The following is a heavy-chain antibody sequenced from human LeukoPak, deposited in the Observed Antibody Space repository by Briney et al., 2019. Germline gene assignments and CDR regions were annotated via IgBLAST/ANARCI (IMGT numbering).Heavy chain of an antibody. Sequence: ASVKVSCKACGYTFTSYAMHWVRQAPGQRLEWMGWINAGNGNTKYSQEFQGRVTITRDTSASTAYMELSSLRSEDMAVYYCARGYCSSTSCYPDYWGQGTLVTVSS. CDR3: ARGYCSSTSCYPDY. J-gene: IGHJ4*02. CDR1: GYTFTSYA. CDR2: INAGNGNT. D-gene: IGHD2-2*01. V-gene: IGHV1-3*03.